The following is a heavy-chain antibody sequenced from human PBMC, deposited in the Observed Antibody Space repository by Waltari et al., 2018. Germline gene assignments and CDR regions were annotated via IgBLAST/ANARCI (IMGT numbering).Heavy chain of an antibody. V-gene: IGHV3-23*01. D-gene: IGHD2-15*01. J-gene: IGHJ4*02. CDR2: ICAGGGST. CDR3: AKRWSYCDY. Sequence: WVRQAPGEGLGWVSSICAGGGSTYYADSVEGRFTVSRDNSKNTVSLQMGSLRAEDTAVYYFAKRWSYCDYWGQGTLDTVSS.